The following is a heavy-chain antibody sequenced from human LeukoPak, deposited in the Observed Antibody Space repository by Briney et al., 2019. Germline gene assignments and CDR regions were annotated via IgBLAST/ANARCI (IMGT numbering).Heavy chain of an antibody. J-gene: IGHJ5*02. CDR3: ARVRGDYVNLFDP. CDR2: TNYSGNT. D-gene: IGHD4-17*01. CDR1: GGSVSSGSYH. V-gene: IGHV4-61*01. Sequence: SETLSLTCTVSGGSVSSGSYHWSWIRQPPGKGLEWIEYTNYSGNTYYNPSLKSRVTISLDTSKKQFSLWLRSVTAADTAVYYCARVRGDYVNLFDPWGQGTLVTVSS.